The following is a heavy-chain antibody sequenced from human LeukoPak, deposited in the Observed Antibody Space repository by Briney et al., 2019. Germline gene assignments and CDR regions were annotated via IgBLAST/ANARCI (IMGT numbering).Heavy chain of an antibody. Sequence: GGSLRLSCAASGFTFSTYAMSWVRQPPGKGLEWVSGISGSGGSTYYADSVKGRFTISRDTSKNTLYLQMNSLRAADTAVYCCAKVLRGYENYCYYGMDVSGQGATVAVSS. CDR1: GFTFSTYA. D-gene: IGHD2-2*01. CDR2: ISGSGGST. J-gene: IGHJ6*01. V-gene: IGHV3-23*01. CDR3: AKVLRGYENYCYYGMDV.